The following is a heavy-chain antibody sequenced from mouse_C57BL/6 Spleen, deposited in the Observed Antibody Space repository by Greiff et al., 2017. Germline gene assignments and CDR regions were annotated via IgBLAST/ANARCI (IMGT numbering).Heavy chain of an antibody. D-gene: IGHD4-1*01. CDR3: ARGGTADY. J-gene: IGHJ2*01. CDR2: INPNNGGT. CDR1: GYTFTDYY. Sequence: VQLQQSGPELVKPGASVKISCKASGYTFTDYYMNWVKQSHGKSLEWIGDINPNNGGTSYNQKFKGKATLTVDTSSSTAYMELRSLTSEDSAVYYCARGGTADYWGQGTTLTVSS. V-gene: IGHV1-26*01.